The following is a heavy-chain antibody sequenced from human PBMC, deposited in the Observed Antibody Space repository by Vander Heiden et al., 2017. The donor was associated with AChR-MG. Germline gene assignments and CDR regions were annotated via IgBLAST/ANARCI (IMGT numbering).Heavy chain of an antibody. CDR1: GFTFSSYG. J-gene: IGHJ3*02. CDR2: ISYDGSNK. Sequence: QVQLVESGGGVVQPGRSLRLSCAASGFTFSSYGMHWVRQAPGKGLEWVAVISYDGSNKYYADSVKGRFTISRDNSKNTLYLQMNSLRAEDTAVYYCAKSGYCSSTSCYGVGWLRLLGDAFDIWGQGTMVTVSS. CDR3: AKSGYCSSTSCYGVGWLRLLGDAFDI. D-gene: IGHD2-2*03. V-gene: IGHV3-30*18.